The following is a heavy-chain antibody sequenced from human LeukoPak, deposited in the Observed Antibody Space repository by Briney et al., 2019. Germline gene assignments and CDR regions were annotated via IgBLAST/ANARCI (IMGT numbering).Heavy chain of an antibody. J-gene: IGHJ4*02. V-gene: IGHV3-66*01. Sequence: GGSLRLSCAASGFTVSSNYMSWVRQAPGKGLEWVSVIYSGGSTSYADSVKGRFIISRDNSKNTLYLQMSSLRAEDTAVYYCARDLQLWLPGYFDYWGQGTLVTVSS. CDR3: ARDLQLWLPGYFDY. CDR1: GFTVSSNY. D-gene: IGHD5-18*01. CDR2: IYSGGST.